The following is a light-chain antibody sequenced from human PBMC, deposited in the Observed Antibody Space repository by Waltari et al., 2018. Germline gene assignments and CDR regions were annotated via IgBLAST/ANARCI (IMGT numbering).Light chain of an antibody. CDR3: QQYNNWPYT. CDR1: QSVSSK. CDR2: GAS. Sequence: EIVMTQSPATLSVSPVERATLSCRARQSVSSKLAWYQQQPGQAPRLLIYGASTRATGIPARFSGSGSGTEFTLTISSLQSEDFAVYYCQQYNNWPYTFGQGTKLEIK. V-gene: IGKV3-15*01. J-gene: IGKJ2*01.